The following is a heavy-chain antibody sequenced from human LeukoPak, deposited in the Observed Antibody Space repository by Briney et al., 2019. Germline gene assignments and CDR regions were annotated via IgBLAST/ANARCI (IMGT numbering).Heavy chain of an antibody. Sequence: SETLSLTCTVSGGSIRSTDDYWGWVRQPPGKGVEWIGSIYYRGSTYYNPSLKSRVTISVDTSKNQFSLKLSSVTAADTAVYYCARTLYDILTASYFGSSQLFDTWGQGTLVTASS. CDR3: ARTLYDILTASYFGSSQLFDT. D-gene: IGHD3-9*01. V-gene: IGHV4-39*01. CDR1: GGSIRSTDDY. J-gene: IGHJ4*02. CDR2: IYYRGST.